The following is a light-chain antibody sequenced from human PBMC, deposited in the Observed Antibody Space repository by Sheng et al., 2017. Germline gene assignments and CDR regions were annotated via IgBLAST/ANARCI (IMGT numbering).Light chain of an antibody. CDR3: QQSHSPPLT. V-gene: IGKV1-39*01. CDR1: QTISIS. CDR2: AAS. Sequence: DIQMTQSPSSLSASVGDRVTISCRASQTISISLNWYQQKPGQAPKLLIYAASNLQSGVPSRFSGSGSGTEFSLTISTLQPEDFATYYCQQSHSPPLTFGGGTRVEI. J-gene: IGKJ4*01.